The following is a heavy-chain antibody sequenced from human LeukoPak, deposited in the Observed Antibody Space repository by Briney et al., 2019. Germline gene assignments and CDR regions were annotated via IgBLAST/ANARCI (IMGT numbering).Heavy chain of an antibody. CDR2: IYTSGST. V-gene: IGHV4-4*07. D-gene: IGHD5-24*01. Sequence: PSETLSLTCTVSGGSISSYYWSWIRQPAGKGLEWIGRIYTSGSTNYNPSLKSRVTMSVDTSKNQFSLKLSSVTAADTVVYYCARVSPGDGYNLAFDYWGQGTLVTVSS. J-gene: IGHJ4*02. CDR1: GGSISSYY. CDR3: ARVSPGDGYNLAFDY.